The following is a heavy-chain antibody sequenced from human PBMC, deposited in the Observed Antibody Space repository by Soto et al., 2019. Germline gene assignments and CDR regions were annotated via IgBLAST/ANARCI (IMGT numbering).Heavy chain of an antibody. CDR2: IKEDGSEK. J-gene: IGHJ4*02. Sequence: EVHLVESGGGLVQPGGSLRLSCAATGFSFSVSYMTWVRQAPGKGLEWVATIKEDGSEKYYADSVRGRFTISKDNAERSLWLKMSSLRAEDTAVYYCASLGSGDYGGYVGSDYWGQGTLVTVSS. V-gene: IGHV3-7*05. CDR1: GFSFSVSY. CDR3: ASLGSGDYGGYVGSDY. D-gene: IGHD5-12*01.